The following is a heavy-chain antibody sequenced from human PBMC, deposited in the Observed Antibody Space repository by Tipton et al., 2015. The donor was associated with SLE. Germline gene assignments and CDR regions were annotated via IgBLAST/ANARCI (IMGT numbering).Heavy chain of an antibody. CDR1: GGSISGGNSY. Sequence: TLSLTCTVSGGSISGGNSYWSWIRQPAGKRLEWIGRIYGSGSTIYNPSLKSRVTMSVDTSKNQVSLKLASVTAADTAVYYCARDGSVSPLDVWGQGTSVVVSS. CDR3: ARDGSVSPLDV. J-gene: IGHJ3*01. D-gene: IGHD5/OR15-5a*01. CDR2: IYGSGST. V-gene: IGHV4-61*02.